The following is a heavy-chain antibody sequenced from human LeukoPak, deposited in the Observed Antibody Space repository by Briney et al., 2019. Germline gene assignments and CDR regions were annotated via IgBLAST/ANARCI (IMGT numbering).Heavy chain of an antibody. D-gene: IGHD3-22*01. J-gene: IGHJ4*02. CDR3: TRPKSSDLYLPFC. CDR2: IRRKVYGGTT. Sequence: TGGSLRLSCTTSGFTFGDYAMNWFRQAPRKGLEWVGFIRRKVYGGTTEYAASVKGRFTISRDDSKSIAYLQMNSLKIEDTAVYYCTRPKSSDLYLPFCWGQGTLVTVSS. CDR1: GFTFGDYA. V-gene: IGHV3-49*03.